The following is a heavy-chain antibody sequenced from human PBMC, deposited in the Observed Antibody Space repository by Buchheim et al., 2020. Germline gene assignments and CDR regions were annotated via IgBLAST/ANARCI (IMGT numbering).Heavy chain of an antibody. CDR2: ISGGGDNT. CDR3: AKDGGVGSRYFHH. V-gene: IGHV3-23*01. CDR1: GFTFSNYG. J-gene: IGHJ1*01. Sequence: VQLLEFGGGLVQPGGSLRLSCAASGFTFSNYGMSWVRQSPGRGLEWVSVISGGGDNTDYADSVKGRFTISRDNSKNTLWLQMNSLRAEDTAVYFCAKDGGVGSRYFHHWGQGTL. D-gene: IGHD3-16*01.